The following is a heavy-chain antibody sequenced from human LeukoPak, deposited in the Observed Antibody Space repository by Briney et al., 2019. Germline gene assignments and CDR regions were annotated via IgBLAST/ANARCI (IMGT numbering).Heavy chain of an antibody. Sequence: PGGSLRLSCAASGFTFSSYWMSWVRQAPGKGLEWVANIKQDGSEKYYVDSVKGRFTISRDNAKNSLYLQMNSLRAEDTAVYYCARGGSSSWYFRGHNWFDPWGQGTLVTVSS. CDR3: ARGGSSSWYFRGHNWFDP. CDR2: IKQDGSEK. J-gene: IGHJ5*02. V-gene: IGHV3-7*01. D-gene: IGHD6-13*01. CDR1: GFTFSSYW.